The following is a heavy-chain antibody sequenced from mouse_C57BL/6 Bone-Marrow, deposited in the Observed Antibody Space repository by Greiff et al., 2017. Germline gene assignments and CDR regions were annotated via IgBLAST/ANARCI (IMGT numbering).Heavy chain of an antibody. CDR3: TAYGNSWFAY. CDR1: GFNIKDDY. D-gene: IGHD2-1*01. V-gene: IGHV14-4*01. J-gene: IGHJ3*01. CDR2: IDPENGDT. Sequence: EVMLVESGAELVRPGASVKLSCTASGFNIKDDYMHWVKQRPEQGLEWIGWIDPENGDTEYASKFQGKATITADTSSNTAYLQLSSLTSEDTAVYYCTAYGNSWFAYWGEGTLVTVSA.